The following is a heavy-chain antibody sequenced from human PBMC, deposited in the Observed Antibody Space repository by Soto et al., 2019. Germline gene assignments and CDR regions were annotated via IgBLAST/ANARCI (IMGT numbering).Heavy chain of an antibody. CDR2: MNPNSGNT. Sequence: ASVKVSCKASGYTFTSYDINWVRQATGQGLEWMGWMNPNSGNTGYAQKFQGRVTMTRNTSISTAYMELSSLRSEDTAVYYCARGKLSYYYDSSGYRPPFDYWGQGTLVTVSS. V-gene: IGHV1-8*01. D-gene: IGHD3-22*01. J-gene: IGHJ4*02. CDR3: ARGKLSYYYDSSGYRPPFDY. CDR1: GYTFTSYD.